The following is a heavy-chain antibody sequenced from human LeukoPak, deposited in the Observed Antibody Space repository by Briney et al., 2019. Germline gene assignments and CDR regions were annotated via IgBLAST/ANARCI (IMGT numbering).Heavy chain of an antibody. CDR1: GGSISSSNW. CDR2: IYHSGST. Sequence: SGNLSLTCAVSGGSISSSNWWSWVRQPPGKGLEWIGEIYHSGSTNYNPSLKSRVTISVDKSKNQFSLKLSSVTAADTAVYYCARKDSSSWYGDGMDVWGQGTTVTVSS. V-gene: IGHV4-4*02. D-gene: IGHD6-13*01. J-gene: IGHJ6*02. CDR3: ARKDSSSWYGDGMDV.